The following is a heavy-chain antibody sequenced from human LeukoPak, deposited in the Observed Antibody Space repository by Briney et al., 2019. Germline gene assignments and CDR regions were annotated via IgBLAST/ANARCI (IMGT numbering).Heavy chain of an antibody. CDR2: IIPIFGTA. Sequence: GASVKLSCKTPGGTFSTFAISWVRQAPRHGLQWIGEIIPIFGTASYAQKLQGSVTITTNESTSTAYMQLRTLRSQDTALYYCTRAQRDYRTFPNKWFDPWGQGTLVTVSS. CDR3: TRAQRDYRTFPNKWFDP. CDR1: GGTFSTFA. D-gene: IGHD1-14*01. V-gene: IGHV1-69*05. J-gene: IGHJ5*02.